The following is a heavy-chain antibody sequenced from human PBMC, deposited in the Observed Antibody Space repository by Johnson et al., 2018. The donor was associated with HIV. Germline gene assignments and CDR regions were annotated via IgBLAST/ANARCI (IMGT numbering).Heavy chain of an antibody. J-gene: IGHJ3*02. CDR1: GFTFNSYG. V-gene: IGHV3-33*06. CDR3: ANPTGSDAFDI. CDR2: LWYDGSNK. Sequence: QVQLVESGGGVVQPGRSLRLSCAASGFTFNSYGMHWVRQAPGKGLEWVAVLWYDGSNKYYADSVKGRFTISRDNSKNTLYLQMNSLRAEDTAVYYCANPTGSDAFDIWGQGTMVTVSS. D-gene: IGHD1-1*01.